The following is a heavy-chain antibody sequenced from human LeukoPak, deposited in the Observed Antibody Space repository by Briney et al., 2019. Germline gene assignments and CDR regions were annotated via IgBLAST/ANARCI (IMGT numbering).Heavy chain of an antibody. CDR2: ISYDGSNQ. CDR1: GFSLSNYG. Sequence: GGSLRLSCAASGFSLSNYGMRWVRQAPGKGLEWVSVISYDGSNQYYGDSVKGRFTISRDNSKNTLYLQMNFLRAEDTAVYHCAKEDYDGSGSYLGYWGQGTLVTVSS. J-gene: IGHJ4*02. CDR3: AKEDYDGSGSYLGY. V-gene: IGHV3-30*18. D-gene: IGHD3-10*01.